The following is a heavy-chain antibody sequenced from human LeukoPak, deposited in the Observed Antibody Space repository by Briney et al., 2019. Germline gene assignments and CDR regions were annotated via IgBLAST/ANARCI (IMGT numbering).Heavy chain of an antibody. Sequence: SETLSLTCSVSGGSISSSSYFWGWIRQPPGKGLEWIGSMDYSGSSYYNPSLKSRVTISVDTSKNQFSLKLSSVTAADTAVFYCARLDFWSGYYLDYWGQGTLVTVPS. J-gene: IGHJ4*02. CDR2: MDYSGSS. CDR1: GGSISSSSYF. CDR3: ARLDFWSGYYLDY. D-gene: IGHD3-3*01. V-gene: IGHV4-39*01.